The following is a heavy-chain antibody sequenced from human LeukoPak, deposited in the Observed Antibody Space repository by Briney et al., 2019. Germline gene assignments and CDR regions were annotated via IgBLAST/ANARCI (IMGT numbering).Heavy chain of an antibody. CDR1: GYTFTSYG. Sequence: ASVKVSCKASGYTFTSYGISWVRQAPGQGLEWMGGIIPIFGTANYAQKFQGRVTITADESTSTAYMELSSLRSEDTAVYYCARESKQLVPAEYFQHWGQGTLVTVS. J-gene: IGHJ1*01. CDR3: ARESKQLVPAEYFQH. V-gene: IGHV1-69*13. CDR2: IIPIFGTA. D-gene: IGHD6-13*01.